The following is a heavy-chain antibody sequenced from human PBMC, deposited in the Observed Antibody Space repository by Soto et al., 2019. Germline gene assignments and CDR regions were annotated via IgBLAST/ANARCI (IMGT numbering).Heavy chain of an antibody. CDR3: ARAGRQFGPNSEKFEL. CDR1: GYTFRNYG. Sequence: QVQLLQSGPEVKKPGASVKLSCKASGYTFRNYGINWVRQAPGQGLEWMVWISAYNGDTNYAQNFQGRVTLATDTPTSTASLELRSLKSADTAMYYCARAGRQFGPNSEKFELWCQGTRVIVSS. V-gene: IGHV1-18*01. CDR2: ISAYNGDT. J-gene: IGHJ3*01. D-gene: IGHD3-10*01.